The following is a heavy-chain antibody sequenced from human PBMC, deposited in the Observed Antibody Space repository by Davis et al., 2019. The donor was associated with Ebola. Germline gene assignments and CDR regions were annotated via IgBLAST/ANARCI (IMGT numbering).Heavy chain of an antibody. CDR2: ISSSSSTI. CDR3: ARDPRGSGSYRANYYYYYGMDV. J-gene: IGHJ6*02. CDR1: GFTFSSYS. Sequence: PGGSLRLSCAASGFTFSSYSMNWVRQAPGKGLEWVSYISSSSSTIYYADSVKGRFTISRDNAKNSLYLQMNSLRDEDTAVYYCARDPRGSGSYRANYYYYYGMDVWGQGTTVTVSS. V-gene: IGHV3-48*02. D-gene: IGHD3-10*01.